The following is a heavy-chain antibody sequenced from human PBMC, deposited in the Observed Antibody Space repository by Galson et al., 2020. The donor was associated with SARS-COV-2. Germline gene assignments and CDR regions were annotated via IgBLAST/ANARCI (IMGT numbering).Heavy chain of an antibody. V-gene: IGHV4-39*01. J-gene: IGHJ4*02. D-gene: IGHD3-22*01. CDR1: GGSISSSSYY. Sequence: SETLSLTCTVSGGSISSSSYYWGWIRQPPGKGLEWIGSIYYSGSTYYNPSLTSRVTISVDTSKNQFSLKLSSVTAADTAVYYCARQMAMIVVVITPYFDYWGQGTLVTVSS. CDR2: IYYSGST. CDR3: ARQMAMIVVVITPYFDY.